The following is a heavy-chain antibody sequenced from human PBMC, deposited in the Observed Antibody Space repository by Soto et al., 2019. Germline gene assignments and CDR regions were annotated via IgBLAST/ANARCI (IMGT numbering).Heavy chain of an antibody. CDR1: GYTFTSYA. D-gene: IGHD3-22*01. CDR2: INAGNGNT. CDR3: AREWYYYDSSGYLGYYFDY. J-gene: IGHJ4*02. V-gene: IGHV1-3*01. Sequence: ASVKVSCKASGYTFTSYAMHWVRQAPGQRLEWMGWINAGNGNTKYSQKFQGRVTITRDTSASTAYMELSSLRSEDTAVYYCAREWYYYDSSGYLGYYFDYWGQGTLVTXSS.